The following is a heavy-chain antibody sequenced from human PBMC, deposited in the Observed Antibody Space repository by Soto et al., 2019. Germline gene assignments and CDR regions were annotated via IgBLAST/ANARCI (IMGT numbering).Heavy chain of an antibody. CDR2: VYYSGST. J-gene: IGHJ6*02. CDR1: GDSISTYY. V-gene: IGHV4-59*01. D-gene: IGHD1-26*01. CDR3: ARGDLGVVGSSWNYIGLDV. Sequence: SETLSLTCTVSGDSISTYYWSWIRQPPGKGLEWIGYVYYSGSTNYNPSLKSRVTISLDTSKNQFSLKLTSVTAADAAVYYCARGDLGVVGSSWNYIGLDVWGQGTTVTVS.